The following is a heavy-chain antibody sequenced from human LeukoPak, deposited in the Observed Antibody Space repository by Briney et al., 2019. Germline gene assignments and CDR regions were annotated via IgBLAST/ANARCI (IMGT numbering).Heavy chain of an antibody. J-gene: IGHJ3*02. D-gene: IGHD3-22*01. CDR2: IIPIFGTA. V-gene: IGHV1-69*01. CDR1: GGTFSSYA. Sequence: SVTVSYKASGGTFSSYAISWVRQAPGQGLDWMGGIIPIFGTANYAQKFQGRVTITADESTSTAYMELSSLRSEDTAVYYCARVPSYYYDSSGYSPFDIWGQGTMVTVSS. CDR3: ARVPSYYYDSSGYSPFDI.